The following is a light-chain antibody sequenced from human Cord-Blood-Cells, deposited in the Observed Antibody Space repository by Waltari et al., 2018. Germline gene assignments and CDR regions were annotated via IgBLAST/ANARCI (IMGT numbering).Light chain of an antibody. V-gene: IGKV3-20*01. CDR3: QQYGSSPRT. Sequence: VLTQSPGTLSLSPGERATLSCRASQSVSSSYSAWYQQKPGQAPRLLIYGASSRATGIPDRFSGSGSGTDFTLTISRLEPEDFAVYYCQQYGSSPRTFGQGTKLEIK. CDR1: QSVSSSY. J-gene: IGKJ2*01. CDR2: GAS.